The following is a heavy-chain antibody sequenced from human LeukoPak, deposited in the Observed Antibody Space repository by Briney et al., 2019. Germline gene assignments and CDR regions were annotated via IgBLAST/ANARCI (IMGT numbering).Heavy chain of an antibody. Sequence: PSETLSLTCTVSGGSISSYYWSWIGQPPGKGLEGCGYIYYSGRTNYNPSLKSRVTISVDTSKNQFSLKLSSVTAADTAVYYCARLSVVVVAATQEYYYYGMDVWGQGTTVTVSS. CDR2: IYYSGRT. CDR1: GGSISSYY. J-gene: IGHJ6*02. V-gene: IGHV4-59*08. CDR3: ARLSVVVVAATQEYYYYGMDV. D-gene: IGHD2-15*01.